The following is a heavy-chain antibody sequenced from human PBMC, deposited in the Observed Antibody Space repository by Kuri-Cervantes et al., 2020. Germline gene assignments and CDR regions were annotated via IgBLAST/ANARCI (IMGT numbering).Heavy chain of an antibody. CDR3: ARARLRFLEGVDY. Sequence: SETLSLTCAASGFTFSSYSMNWVRQAPGKGLEWIGEINHSGSTNYNPSLKSRVTISVDTSKNQFSLKLSSVTAADTAVYYCARARLRFLEGVDYWGQGTLVTVSS. J-gene: IGHJ4*02. V-gene: IGHV4-34*01. CDR2: INHSGST. D-gene: IGHD3-3*01. CDR1: GFTFSSYS.